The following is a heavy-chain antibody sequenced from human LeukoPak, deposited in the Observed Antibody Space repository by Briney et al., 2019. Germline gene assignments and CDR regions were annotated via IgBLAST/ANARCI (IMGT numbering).Heavy chain of an antibody. D-gene: IGHD5-18*01. CDR2: ISSRSSYI. CDR3: ARDQGYSYGYESYYYYGMDV. CDR1: GFTFSSYA. Sequence: GGSLRLSCAASGFTFSSYAMSWVRQAPGKGLEWVSSISSRSSYIYYADSVKGRFTISRDNARNSLYLRMNSLRAEDTAVFYCARDQGYSYGYESYYYYGMDVWGQGTTVTVSS. V-gene: IGHV3-21*01. J-gene: IGHJ6*02.